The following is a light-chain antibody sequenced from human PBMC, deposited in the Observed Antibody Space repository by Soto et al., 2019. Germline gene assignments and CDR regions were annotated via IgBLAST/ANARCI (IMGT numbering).Light chain of an antibody. CDR3: QQRNIWPPVT. Sequence: EIVLTQSPATLSVSPGERATLSCRASQSVSTNLAWYQQKLGQAPRVLIYGSSSRATGVPARFSGSGSGTDFTLTISSLEPEDFAVYYCQQRNIWPPVTFGQGTRLEIK. J-gene: IGKJ5*01. V-gene: IGKV3-15*01. CDR1: QSVSTN. CDR2: GSS.